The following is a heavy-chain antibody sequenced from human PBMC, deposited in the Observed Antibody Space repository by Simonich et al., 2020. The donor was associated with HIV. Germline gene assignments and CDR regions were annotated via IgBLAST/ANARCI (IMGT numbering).Heavy chain of an antibody. CDR3: ARLTAGGLGEYFQH. V-gene: IGHV4-34*01. D-gene: IGHD6-13*01. Sequence: QVQLQQWGAGLLKPSETLSLTCAVYGGSFSGYYWSWIRQTPGKGLEWIGEIKHSGSTNYNPSLKSRVTISVDTSKNQVSLKLSSVTAADTAVYYCARLTAGGLGEYFQHWGQGTLVTVSS. CDR1: GGSFSGYY. J-gene: IGHJ1*01. CDR2: IKHSGST.